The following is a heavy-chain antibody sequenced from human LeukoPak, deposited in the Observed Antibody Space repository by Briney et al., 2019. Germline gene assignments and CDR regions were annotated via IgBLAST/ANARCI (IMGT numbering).Heavy chain of an antibody. J-gene: IGHJ4*02. CDR2: INPNSGGT. V-gene: IGHV1-2*02. CDR3: ARDYGRDYYDSSGYSFDY. CDR1: GYTLTGYY. D-gene: IGHD3-22*01. Sequence: ASVKVSCEASGYTLTGYYMHWVRQAPGQGLEWMGWINPNSGGTNYAQKFQGRVTMTRDTSISTAYMELSRLRSDDTAVYYCARDYGRDYYDSSGYSFDYWGQGTLVTVSS.